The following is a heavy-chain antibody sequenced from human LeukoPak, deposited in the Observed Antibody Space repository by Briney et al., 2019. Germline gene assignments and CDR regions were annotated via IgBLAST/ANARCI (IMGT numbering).Heavy chain of an antibody. CDR2: IIPILGIP. J-gene: IGHJ4*02. V-gene: IGHV1-69*04. CDR3: ARVPTAVDTAMVTAY. Sequence: SVEVSCKASGGTFSSYAINWVRQAPGQGLEWMGRIIPILGIPNYAQQFQGRVTITADKSTSTAYMELSSLRSDDTAVYYCARVPTAVDTAMVTAYWGQGTLVTVSS. D-gene: IGHD5-18*01. CDR1: GGTFSSYA.